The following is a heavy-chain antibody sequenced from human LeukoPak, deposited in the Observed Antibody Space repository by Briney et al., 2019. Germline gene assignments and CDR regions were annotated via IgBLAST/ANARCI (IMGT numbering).Heavy chain of an antibody. V-gene: IGHV3-30*04. Sequence: GGSLRLSCAVSGFSFSMYHMHWVRQAPGKGLDWVAVVPHDGTSSSYAPSVKGRFTISRDNSKNTVFLQMNSLSVDDTAIYYCARQSLAASGLDYWGQGMLVTVSS. J-gene: IGHJ4*02. D-gene: IGHD6-13*01. CDR3: ARQSLAASGLDY. CDR1: GFSFSMYH. CDR2: VPHDGTSS.